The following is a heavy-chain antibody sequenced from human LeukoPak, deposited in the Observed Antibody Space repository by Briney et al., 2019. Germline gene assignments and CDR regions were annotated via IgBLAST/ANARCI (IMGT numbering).Heavy chain of an antibody. CDR3: ARQIGYCSSGTCCFDF. Sequence: GGSLRLSCAASGFTFSSYAMSWVRQAPGKGLEWVSAISSSGSDTYHADSVKGRFTISRDKSKNTLYLQMNSLRAEDTAVYYCARQIGYCSSGTCCFDFWGQGSLVTVSS. J-gene: IGHJ4*02. CDR1: GFTFSSYA. CDR2: ISSSGSDT. D-gene: IGHD2-15*01. V-gene: IGHV3-23*01.